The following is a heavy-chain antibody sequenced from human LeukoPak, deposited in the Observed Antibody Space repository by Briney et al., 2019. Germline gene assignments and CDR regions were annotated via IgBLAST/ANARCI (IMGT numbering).Heavy chain of an antibody. CDR2: ISSSGGST. D-gene: IGHD3-22*01. CDR1: GFTFSSYA. V-gene: IGHV3-23*01. Sequence: GGSLRLSCAASGFTFSSYAMSWVRQAPGKGLEWVSAISSSGGSTYYAYSVKGRFTISRDNSKNTLYLQMNSLRAEDTAVYYCAKVTYYYDSSGYYADAFDIWGQGTMVTVS. J-gene: IGHJ3*02. CDR3: AKVTYYYDSSGYYADAFDI.